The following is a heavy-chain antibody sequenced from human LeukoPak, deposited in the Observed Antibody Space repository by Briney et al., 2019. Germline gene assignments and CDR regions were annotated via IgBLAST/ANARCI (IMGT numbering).Heavy chain of an antibody. V-gene: IGHV3-48*01. CDR1: GFIFSRHS. D-gene: IGHD1-26*01. CDR3: AKDRTVGASYWYFDL. J-gene: IGHJ2*01. CDR2: ISSSGSTV. Sequence: GGSLRLSCAASGFIFSRHSMHWVRQAPGKGLEWISFISSSGSTVYYADSVKGRYTVSRDNDENSLFLQMNSLRAEDTAICYCAKDRTVGASYWYFDLWGRGTLVTVSS.